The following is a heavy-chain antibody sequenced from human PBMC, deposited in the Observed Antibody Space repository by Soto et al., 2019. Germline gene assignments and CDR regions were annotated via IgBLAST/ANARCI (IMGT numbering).Heavy chain of an antibody. V-gene: IGHV3-23*01. D-gene: IGHD3-10*02. J-gene: IGHJ6*03. CDR1: AFTFSDYA. CDR2: ISGSGGVT. CDR3: AKQSGAYVGVWYYYVMDA. Sequence: GGSLRLSCAASAFTFSDYAMSWVRQAPGKGLEWVSVISGSGGVTFYADSVKGRFTISRDNSDNMLYLRLSRLRAEDTAVYFCAKQSGAYVGVWYYYVMDAWGKGTAVTVSS.